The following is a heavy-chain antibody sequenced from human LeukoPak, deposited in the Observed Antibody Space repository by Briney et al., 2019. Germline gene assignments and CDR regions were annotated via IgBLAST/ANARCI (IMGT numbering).Heavy chain of an antibody. J-gene: IGHJ3*02. CDR2: IYSGGST. V-gene: IGHV3-53*01. CDR3: ARDQTVPPGDAFNI. D-gene: IGHD4-17*01. Sequence: GASLRLSCAASGFTVSSNYMSWVRQAPGKGLEWVSVIYSGGSTYYADSVKGRFTISRDNSKNTLYLQMNSLRAEDTAVYYCARDQTVPPGDAFNIWGQGTMVTVSS. CDR1: GFTVSSNY.